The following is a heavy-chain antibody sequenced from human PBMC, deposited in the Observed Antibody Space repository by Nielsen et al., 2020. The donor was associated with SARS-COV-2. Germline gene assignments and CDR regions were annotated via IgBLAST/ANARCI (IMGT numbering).Heavy chain of an antibody. V-gene: IGHV1-46*01. J-gene: IGHJ4*02. CDR1: GYTFTSYY. CDR3: ARETSSGYSPLPFDY. CDR2: INPSGGST. D-gene: IGHD3-22*01. Sequence: ASVKVSCKASGYTFTSYYMHWVRQAPGQGLEWMGIINPSGGSTSYAQKFQGRVTMTRDTSTSTVYMELSSLRSEDTAVYYCARETSSGYSPLPFDYWGQGTLVTVSS.